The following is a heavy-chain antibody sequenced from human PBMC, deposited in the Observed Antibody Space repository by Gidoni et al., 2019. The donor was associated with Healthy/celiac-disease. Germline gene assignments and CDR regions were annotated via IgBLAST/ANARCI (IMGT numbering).Heavy chain of an antibody. Sequence: QVQLVQSGPEVKKPGASLQVSCKASGYTFTSYAISWVLQAHGQGLEEMGWVNTNTGNLTYAQGFTGRFVFSMDTSVSMAYLHISSLKAEDTCKRRDGYKPLCDYWGQGPLVTVSS. CDR3: GYKPLCDY. CDR2: VNTNTGNL. V-gene: IGHV7-4-1*04. D-gene: IGHD5-12*01. J-gene: IGHJ4*02. CDR1: GYTFTSYA.